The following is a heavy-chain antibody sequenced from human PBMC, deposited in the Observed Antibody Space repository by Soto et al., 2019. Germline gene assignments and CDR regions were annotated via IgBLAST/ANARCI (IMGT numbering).Heavy chain of an antibody. CDR3: ARLYSSSSDDAFDI. CDR2: IYSGGRT. V-gene: IGHV3-53*01. D-gene: IGHD6-13*01. Sequence: GGSLRLSCAASGFTVSSNYMSWVRQAPGKGLEWVSVIYSGGRTYYADSVKGRFTISRDNSKNTLYLQMNSLRAEDTAVYYCARLYSSSSDDAFDIWGQGTMVTVSS. J-gene: IGHJ3*02. CDR1: GFTVSSNY.